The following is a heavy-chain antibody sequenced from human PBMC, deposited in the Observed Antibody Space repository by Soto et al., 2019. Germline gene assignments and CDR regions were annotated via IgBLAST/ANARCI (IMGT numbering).Heavy chain of an antibody. CDR3: AGSHVPNNDFDI. CDR1: GGSISSGGYY. V-gene: IGHV4-31*03. CDR2: IYYSGST. J-gene: IGHJ3*02. Sequence: QVQLQESGPGLVKPSQTLSLTCTVSGGSISSGGYYWSWIRQHPGKGLEWIGYIYYSGSTYYNPSLKSRVTISVDTSKNQFSLKLSSVTATDTAVYYCAGSHVPNNDFDIWGQGTMVTVSS.